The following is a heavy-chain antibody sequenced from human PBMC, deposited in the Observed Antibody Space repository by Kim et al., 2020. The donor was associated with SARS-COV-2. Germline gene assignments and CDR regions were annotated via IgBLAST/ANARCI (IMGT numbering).Heavy chain of an antibody. CDR3: ARVTGVDQFDY. Sequence: TNYAQKFQGRVTMTRDTSISTAYMELSRLRSDDTAVYYCARVTGVDQFDYWGQGTLVTVSS. J-gene: IGHJ4*02. CDR2: T. D-gene: IGHD2-15*01. V-gene: IGHV1-2*02.